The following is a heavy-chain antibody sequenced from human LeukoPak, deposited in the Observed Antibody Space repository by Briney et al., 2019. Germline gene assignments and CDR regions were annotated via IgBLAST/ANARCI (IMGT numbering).Heavy chain of an antibody. D-gene: IGHD4-23*01. CDR2: IYYSGST. CDR3: ARHDAFPTTTVVTGGFDY. J-gene: IGHJ4*02. Sequence: PSETLSLTCTVSGGSISSSSYYWGWIRQPPEKGLEWIGSIYYSGSTYYNPSLKSRVTISVDTSKNQFSLKLSSVTAADTAVYYCARHDAFPTTTVVTGGFDYWGQGTLVTVSS. CDR1: GGSISSSSYY. V-gene: IGHV4-39*01.